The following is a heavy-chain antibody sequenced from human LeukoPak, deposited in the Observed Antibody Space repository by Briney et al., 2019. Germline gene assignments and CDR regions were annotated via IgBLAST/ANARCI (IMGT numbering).Heavy chain of an antibody. CDR1: GFTFSDYY. V-gene: IGHV3-11*04. D-gene: IGHD6-13*01. CDR3: ARGDHSSSWYYYYGMDV. Sequence: GGSLRLSCAASGFTFSDYYISWIRQAPGKGLEWVSYISSSGSTIYYADSVKGRFTISRDNAKNSLYLQMNSLRAEDTAVYYCARGDHSSSWYYYYGMDVWGQGTTVTVFS. CDR2: ISSSGSTI. J-gene: IGHJ6*02.